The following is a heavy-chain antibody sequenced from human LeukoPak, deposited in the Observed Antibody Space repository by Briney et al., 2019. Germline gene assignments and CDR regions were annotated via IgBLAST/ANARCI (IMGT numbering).Heavy chain of an antibody. Sequence: SETLSLTCAVSGYSISSGYCWGWIRQPPGKGLEWIGSIYHSGSTYYNPSLKSRVIISVDTSKNQFSLKLSSVTAADTAVYYCARPNSSSWYYFDYWGQGTLVTVSS. CDR3: ARPNSSSWYYFDY. CDR2: IYHSGST. CDR1: GYSISSGYC. V-gene: IGHV4-38-2*01. J-gene: IGHJ4*02. D-gene: IGHD6-13*01.